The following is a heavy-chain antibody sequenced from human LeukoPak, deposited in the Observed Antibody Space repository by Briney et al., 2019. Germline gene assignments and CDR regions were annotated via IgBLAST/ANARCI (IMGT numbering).Heavy chain of an antibody. Sequence: TGGSLRLSCAASGFTFSSYAMHWVRQAPGKGLEWVAVISYDGSNKYYADSVKGRFTISRDNSKNTLYLQMNSLRAEDTAVYYCAREPSMVRGVIITSYYYYGMDVWGQGTTVTVSS. D-gene: IGHD3-10*01. CDR2: ISYDGSNK. V-gene: IGHV3-30-3*01. CDR3: AREPSMVRGVIITSYYYYGMDV. J-gene: IGHJ6*02. CDR1: GFTFSSYA.